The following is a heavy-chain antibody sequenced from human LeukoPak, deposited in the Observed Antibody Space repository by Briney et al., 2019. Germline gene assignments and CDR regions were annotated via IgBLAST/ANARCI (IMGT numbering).Heavy chain of an antibody. J-gene: IGHJ3*01. CDR2: ISGTGGST. CDR3: AKGRLLSADAFDL. V-gene: IGHV3-23*01. D-gene: IGHD2-21*02. CDR1: GFTFSTYA. Sequence: GGSLRLSCAASGFTFSTYAMSWVRQAPGKGLQWVSTISGTGGSTYHADSVKGRFTISRDNSKNSLYLQLNSLRDEDTAFYYCAKGRLLSADAFDLWGRGTMVTISS.